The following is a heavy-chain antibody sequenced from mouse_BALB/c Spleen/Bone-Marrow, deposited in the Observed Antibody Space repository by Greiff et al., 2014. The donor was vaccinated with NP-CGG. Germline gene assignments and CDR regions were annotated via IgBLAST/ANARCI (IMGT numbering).Heavy chain of an antibody. CDR1: GFDFGRYW. V-gene: IGHV4-2*02. D-gene: IGHD1-2*01. CDR3: ARLGYYGYHDN. Sequence: EVQLVESGGGLVQPGGSLNLACVASGFDFGRYWMGWARQAPGKGLEWIGEINPGSSTINYSPSLKDKFIMSRDNAKNTLYLQMRKVRSEDTALYYCARLGYYGYHDNWGQGTTLTVSS. J-gene: IGHJ2*01. CDR2: INPGSSTI.